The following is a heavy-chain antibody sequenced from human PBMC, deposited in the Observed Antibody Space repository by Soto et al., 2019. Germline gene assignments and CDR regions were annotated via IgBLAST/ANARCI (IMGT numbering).Heavy chain of an antibody. CDR1: GFTFSSYA. Sequence: GSLRLSCAASGFTFSSYAMSWVRQAPGKGLEWVSAISGSGGSTYYADSVKGRFTISRDNSKNTLYLQMNSLRAEDTAVYYCAKVVEWLLIKNYFDYWGQGTLVTVSS. V-gene: IGHV3-23*01. D-gene: IGHD3-3*01. CDR3: AKVVEWLLIKNYFDY. CDR2: ISGSGGST. J-gene: IGHJ4*02.